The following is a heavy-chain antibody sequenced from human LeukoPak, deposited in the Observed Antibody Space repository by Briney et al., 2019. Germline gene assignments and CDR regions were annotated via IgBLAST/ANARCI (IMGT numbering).Heavy chain of an antibody. CDR1: GGSISSVSYY. V-gene: IGHV4-61*02. Sequence: PSETLSLTCTVSGGSISSVSYYWSWIREPAGKGLEWIGRIYTSGSTEYNPSLKSRVTVSVDTSKNQFSLKLSSVTAADTAVYYCARYYYDSSGYYWFDYWGQGTLVTVSS. CDR2: IYTSGST. J-gene: IGHJ4*02. CDR3: ARYYYDSSGYYWFDY. D-gene: IGHD3-22*01.